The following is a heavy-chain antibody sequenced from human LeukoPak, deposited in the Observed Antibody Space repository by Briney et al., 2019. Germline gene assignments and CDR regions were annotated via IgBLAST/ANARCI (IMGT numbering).Heavy chain of an antibody. D-gene: IGHD4-17*01. CDR3: ARGAGGTTVVTGYFQH. Sequence: SETLSLTCAVYGGSFSGYYWSWIRQPPGKGLEWIGEINHSGSTNYNPSLKSRVTISVDTSKNQFSLKLGSVTAADTAVYYCARGAGGTTVVTGYFQHWGQGTLVTVSS. CDR1: GGSFSGYY. CDR2: INHSGST. J-gene: IGHJ1*01. V-gene: IGHV4-34*01.